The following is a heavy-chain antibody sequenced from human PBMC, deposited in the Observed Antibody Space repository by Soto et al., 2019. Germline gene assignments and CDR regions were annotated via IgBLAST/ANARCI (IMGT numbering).Heavy chain of an antibody. D-gene: IGHD3-3*01. J-gene: IGHJ6*03. CDR1: GGTLSRYT. V-gene: IGHV1-69*02. CDR3: ARSWSGYRLTYYYYMDV. Sequence: ASVKVSYKASGGTLSRYTISWVRQAPGQGLEWMGRIIPILGIANYAQKFQGRVTITADKSTSTAYMELSSLRSEDTAVYYCARSWSGYRLTYYYYMDVWGKGTTVTVSS. CDR2: IIPILGIA.